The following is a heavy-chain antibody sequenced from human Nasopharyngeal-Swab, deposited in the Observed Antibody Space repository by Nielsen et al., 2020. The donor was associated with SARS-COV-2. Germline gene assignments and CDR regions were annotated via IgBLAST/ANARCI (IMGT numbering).Heavy chain of an antibody. CDR2: IYHSGST. J-gene: IGHJ2*01. V-gene: IGHV4-38-2*01. CDR3: ARVHSYMTTVSDYWYFDL. D-gene: IGHD4-11*01. CDR1: GYSISSGYY. Sequence: GSLRLSCAVSGYSISSGYYWGWIRQPPGKGLEWIGSIYHSGSTYYNPSLKSRVTISVDTSKNQFSLKLSSVTAADTAVYYRARVHSYMTTVSDYWYFDLWGRGTLVTVSS.